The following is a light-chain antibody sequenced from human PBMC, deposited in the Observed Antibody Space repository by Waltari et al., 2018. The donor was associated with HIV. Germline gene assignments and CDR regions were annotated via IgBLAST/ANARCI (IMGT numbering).Light chain of an antibody. CDR2: GAS. Sequence: EIVMTQPPATLSVSPGERATLSCRASQTVSTTLAWYQQKPGQAPRLLIFGASNRATGIPARFSGSGSGTECTLTISSLQSEDFAVYYCQQYNNWPQTLGQGTNLEIK. CDR3: QQYNNWPQT. V-gene: IGKV3-15*01. J-gene: IGKJ2*01. CDR1: QTVSTT.